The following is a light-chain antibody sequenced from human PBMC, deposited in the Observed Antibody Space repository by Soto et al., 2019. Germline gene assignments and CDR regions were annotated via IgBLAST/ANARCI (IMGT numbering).Light chain of an antibody. CDR1: RPNIGAEYD. Sequence: QAVATQPPSVSGAPGQWVTISCTSSRPNIGAEYDVHWYQQLPGTAPKLLIYGNTNRPPGVPGRFSGSNSGTSASLAITGLQADDEADYNCQSYNCGLSGYVYRTGTKVTVL. CDR3: QSYNCGLSGYV. J-gene: IGLJ1*01. V-gene: IGLV1-40*01. CDR2: GNT.